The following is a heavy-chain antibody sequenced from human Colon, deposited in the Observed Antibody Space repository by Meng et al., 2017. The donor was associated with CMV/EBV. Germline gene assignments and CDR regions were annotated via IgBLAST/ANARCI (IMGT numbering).Heavy chain of an antibody. Sequence: LTLRSYGMHWVRQAPGKGLEWVAVISSDESEKYYVESVKGRFTISRDNSKNMLYLQMNSLRTEDAAVYYCAKDLGNILRGHWGALDHWGQGTLVTVSS. V-gene: IGHV3-30*18. CDR3: AKDLGNILRGHWGALDH. CDR2: ISSDESEK. J-gene: IGHJ4*02. D-gene: IGHD3-9*01. CDR1: LTLRSYG.